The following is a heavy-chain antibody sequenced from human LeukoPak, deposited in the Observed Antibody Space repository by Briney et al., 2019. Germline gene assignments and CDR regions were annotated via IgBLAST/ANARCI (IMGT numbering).Heavy chain of an antibody. CDR3: ARLGFGVMLLSPSLHP. CDR2: IRYDGSNK. J-gene: IGHJ5*02. V-gene: IGHV3-30*02. D-gene: IGHD2-21*01. CDR1: GFTFSNYG. Sequence: PGGSLRLSCAASGFTFSNYGMHWVRQAPGKGLEWVAFIRYDGSNKYYADSVKGRFTISRDNSKNMLYLQMNSLKIEDTAVYFCARLGFGVMLLSPSLHPWGQGTLVTVSS.